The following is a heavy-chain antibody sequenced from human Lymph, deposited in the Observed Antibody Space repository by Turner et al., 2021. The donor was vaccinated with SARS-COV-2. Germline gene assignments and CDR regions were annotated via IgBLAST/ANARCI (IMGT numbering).Heavy chain of an antibody. Sequence: EVQLLESGGGLVQPGGSLRLSCAASGFTFSSYAMSWVRQAPGKGLEWVSSISVSGGITYYAASGKGRFTISRDNSKNTLYLQMNSLRAEDTAVYYCAKGVRGGIIPEAFDIWGQGTMVTISS. V-gene: IGHV3-23*01. CDR2: ISVSGGIT. CDR1: GFTFSSYA. D-gene: IGHD3-10*01. J-gene: IGHJ3*02. CDR3: AKGVRGGIIPEAFDI.